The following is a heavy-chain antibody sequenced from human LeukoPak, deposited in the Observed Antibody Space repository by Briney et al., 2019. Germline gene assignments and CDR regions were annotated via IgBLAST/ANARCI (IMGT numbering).Heavy chain of an antibody. J-gene: IGHJ4*02. CDR3: AKLPLFRDSSAQTEVDY. CDR1: GLSLSNYP. Sequence: GGSLRLSCEASGLSLSNYPMHWVRQAPGKGLEWITLITYDGAFDGGKTYYADSVKGRFTISRDNSKNTLYLQMNSLRAEDTAVYYCAKLPLFRDSSAQTEVDYWGQGTLVTVSS. D-gene: IGHD3-22*01. V-gene: IGHV3-30*07. CDR2: ITYDGAFDGGKT.